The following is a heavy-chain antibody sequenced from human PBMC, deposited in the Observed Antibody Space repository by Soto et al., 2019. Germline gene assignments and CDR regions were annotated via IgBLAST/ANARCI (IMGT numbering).Heavy chain of an antibody. J-gene: IGHJ4*02. CDR2: ISAYNGNT. D-gene: IGHD6-19*01. CDR1: GYTFTSYG. Sequence: QVQLVQSGAEVKKPGASVKVSCKASGYTFTSYGISWVRQAPGQGLEWMGWISAYNGNTNYARKLQGRVTMTTDTSTSTAYMELRSLRSDDTAVYYCARDYPPGIAVAGTFDYWGQGTLVTVSS. V-gene: IGHV1-18*04. CDR3: ARDYPPGIAVAGTFDY.